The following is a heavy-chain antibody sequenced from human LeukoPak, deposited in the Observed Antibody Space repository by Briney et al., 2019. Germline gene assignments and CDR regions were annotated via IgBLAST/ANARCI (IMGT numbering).Heavy chain of an antibody. CDR3: PGVPYDFWCGYSTFDY. Sequence: ASVKVSCKASGYTFTGYYMHWVRQAPGQGLEWMGWINPNSGGTNYAQKFQGRVTMTRNTSISTAYMELSRLRSDDTAVYYCPGVPYDFWCGYSTFDYWGQGTLVTVSS. D-gene: IGHD3-3*01. CDR2: INPNSGGT. V-gene: IGHV1-2*02. CDR1: GYTFTGYY. J-gene: IGHJ4*02.